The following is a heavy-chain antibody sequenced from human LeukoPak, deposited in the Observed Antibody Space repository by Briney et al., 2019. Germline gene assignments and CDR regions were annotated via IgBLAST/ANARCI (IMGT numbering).Heavy chain of an antibody. D-gene: IGHD3-22*01. J-gene: IGHJ4*02. CDR3: ARVDLGGSGYFFDL. CDR2: MNPNSGNT. Sequence: ASVKVSCKASGYTFTSYDINWVRQATGQGLEWMGWMNPNSGNTGYAQKFQGRVTMTTDTSTSTAYMELRSLRSDDTAVYYCARVDLGGSGYFFDLWGQGALVTVSS. V-gene: IGHV1-8*01. CDR1: GYTFTSYD.